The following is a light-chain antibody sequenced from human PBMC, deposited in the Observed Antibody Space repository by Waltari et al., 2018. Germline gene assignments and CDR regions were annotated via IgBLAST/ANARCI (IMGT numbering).Light chain of an antibody. CDR2: ETN. Sequence: QSVLTQPPSVSGAPGQRVAISFTGNSSNIGAASDVHWYQVFPGTAPKLVIYETNVRPSGVPDRLSGSKSGTSASLAITALQAEDDAHYYCQSYDNSLRAWVFGGGTKLTVL. J-gene: IGLJ3*02. CDR3: QSYDNSLRAWV. V-gene: IGLV1-40*01. CDR1: SSNIGAASD.